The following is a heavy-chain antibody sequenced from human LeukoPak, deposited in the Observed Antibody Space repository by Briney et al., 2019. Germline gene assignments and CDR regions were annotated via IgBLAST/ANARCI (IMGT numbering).Heavy chain of an antibody. Sequence: GGSLRLSCAASGFTFSSYEMNWVRQAPGKGLEWVSYISSSGSTIYYADSVKGRFTISRDNAKNSLYLQMNSLRVEDTAVYYCARGSSYCGGDCFDYWGQGTLVTVSS. CDR3: ARGSSYCGGDCFDY. D-gene: IGHD2-21*01. J-gene: IGHJ4*02. CDR1: GFTFSSYE. CDR2: ISSSGSTI. V-gene: IGHV3-48*03.